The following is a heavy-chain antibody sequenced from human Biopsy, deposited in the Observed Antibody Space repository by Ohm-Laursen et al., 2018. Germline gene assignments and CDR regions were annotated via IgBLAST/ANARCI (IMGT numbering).Heavy chain of an antibody. V-gene: IGHV1-8*01. CDR3: ARGYSRRVSIFEASIYWFDT. Sequence: ASVKVSCTASGYSFSTYDVNWVRQARGQGLEWMGWMIPSSGKTGYAQRFQGRVTLTMNTSISTAYMELSCLRSADTAVYFCARGYSRRVSIFEASIYWFDTWGQGTLVTVSS. D-gene: IGHD6-6*01. CDR2: MIPSSGKT. CDR1: GYSFSTYD. J-gene: IGHJ5*02.